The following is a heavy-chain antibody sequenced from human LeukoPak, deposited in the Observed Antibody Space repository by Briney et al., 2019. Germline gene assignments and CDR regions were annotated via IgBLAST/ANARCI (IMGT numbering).Heavy chain of an antibody. J-gene: IGHJ5*02. Sequence: PSQTLSLTCTVSGGSISSGGYYWRWIRQPPGKGLEWIGYIYHSGSTYYNPSLKSRVTISVDRSKNQFSLKLSSVTAADTAVYYCAVGATYDFWSGMRFSWFDPWGQGTLVTVSS. V-gene: IGHV4-30-2*01. CDR2: IYHSGST. D-gene: IGHD3-3*01. CDR1: GGSISSGGYY. CDR3: AVGATYDFWSGMRFSWFDP.